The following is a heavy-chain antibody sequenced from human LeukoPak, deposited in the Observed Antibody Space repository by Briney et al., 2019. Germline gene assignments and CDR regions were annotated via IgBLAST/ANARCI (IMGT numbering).Heavy chain of an antibody. Sequence: ASVKVSCKASGYTFTGYYMHWVRQAPGQGLEWMGWINPNSGGTNYTQNFQGRVTMTRDTSISTAYMALSRLEPDDTAIYYCARDATTYCGGDCYQDYWGQGTLVTVSS. D-gene: IGHD2-21*02. CDR3: ARDATTYCGGDCYQDY. J-gene: IGHJ4*02. V-gene: IGHV1-2*02. CDR1: GYTFTGYY. CDR2: INPNSGGT.